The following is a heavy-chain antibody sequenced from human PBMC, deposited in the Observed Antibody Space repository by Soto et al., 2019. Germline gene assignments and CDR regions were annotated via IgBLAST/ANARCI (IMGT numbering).Heavy chain of an antibody. Sequence: SETLSLTCAVYGGSFSGYYWSWIRQPPGEGLEWIGEINHSGSTNYNPSLKSRVTISVDTSKNQFSLKLSSVTAADTAVYYCARGPTTSYYYDSSGYFRFPYFDYWGQGTLVTVSS. V-gene: IGHV4-34*01. CDR1: GGSFSGYY. CDR2: INHSGST. D-gene: IGHD3-22*01. CDR3: ARGPTTSYYYDSSGYFRFPYFDY. J-gene: IGHJ4*02.